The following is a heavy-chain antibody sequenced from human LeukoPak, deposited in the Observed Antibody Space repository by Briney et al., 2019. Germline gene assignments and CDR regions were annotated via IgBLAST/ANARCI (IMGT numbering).Heavy chain of an antibody. CDR2: INHAGRT. J-gene: IGHJ4*02. V-gene: IGHV4-34*01. Sequence: PSETLSLTCAVSGAPLIGNFWTWIRQPPGKGLEWIGEINHAGRTKYNPSLKSRVTISLDTSKSQFSLNLSSVTAADTAVYYCARGLVQGFYVDSGTHTAQYYFDSWGQGTLVAVSS. D-gene: IGHD4-17*01. CDR1: GAPLIGNF. CDR3: ARGLVQGFYVDSGTHTAQYYFDS.